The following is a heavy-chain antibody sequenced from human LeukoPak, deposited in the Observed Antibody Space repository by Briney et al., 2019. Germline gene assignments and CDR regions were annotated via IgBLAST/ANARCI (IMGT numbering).Heavy chain of an antibody. CDR3: ARILSSSHAFDI. CDR2: ISSNSRNT. Sequence: GGSLRLSCAASGFTFSSYAMSWVRQAPGTGLEWVASISSNSRNTHYADSLKGRFTISRDNAKNSLYLQMNSLRAEDTAVYYCARILSSSHAFDIWGQGTMVTVSS. J-gene: IGHJ3*02. CDR1: GFTFSSYA. V-gene: IGHV3-21*01. D-gene: IGHD6-13*01.